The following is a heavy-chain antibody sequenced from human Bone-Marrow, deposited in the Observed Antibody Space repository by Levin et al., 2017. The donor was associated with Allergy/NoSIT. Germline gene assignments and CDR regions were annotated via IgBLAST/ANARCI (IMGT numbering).Heavy chain of an antibody. CDR1: GYSVSSGYY. V-gene: IGHV4-38-2*01. CDR3: ATAPYVVQAVRLDV. D-gene: IGHD3-10*02. CDR2: VYSTGDS. J-gene: IGHJ4*02. Sequence: SETLSLTCDISGYSVSSGYYWAWVRQPPGKGLQWIGGVYSTGDSYYNPSLGGRVAISVFSSKNQFSLTLTSVTAADTAIYYCATAPYVVQAVRLDVWCRGSLVTVSS.